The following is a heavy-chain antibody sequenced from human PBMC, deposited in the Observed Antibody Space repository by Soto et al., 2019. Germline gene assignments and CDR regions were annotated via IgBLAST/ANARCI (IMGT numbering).Heavy chain of an antibody. Sequence: EVQLVESGGGVVRPGGSLRLSCAASGFTFDDYGMSWVRQAPGKGLEWVSGINWNGGSTGYADSVKGRFTISRDNAKNSLYLQMNSLRAEDTALYYCARGGAHASSGYYSGPEFDPWGQGTLVTVSS. CDR1: GFTFDDYG. CDR2: INWNGGST. J-gene: IGHJ5*02. D-gene: IGHD3-22*01. V-gene: IGHV3-20*04. CDR3: ARGGAHASSGYYSGPEFDP.